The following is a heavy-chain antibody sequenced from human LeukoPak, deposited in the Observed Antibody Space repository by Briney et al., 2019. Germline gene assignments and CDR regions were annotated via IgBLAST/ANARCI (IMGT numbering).Heavy chain of an antibody. D-gene: IGHD3-10*01. CDR3: ARGGYYGSGSLYYGLDA. J-gene: IGHJ6*02. CDR2: INPNSGNT. V-gene: IGHV1-8*01. CDR1: GYTFSSYD. Sequence: ASVKVSCKASGYTFSSYDINWVRQATGQGPEWMGWINPNSGNTGYAQKFQGRVTMTWSRSISTVYMELSSLTSEDTALYFCARGGYYGSGSLYYGLDAWGQGTTVTVSS.